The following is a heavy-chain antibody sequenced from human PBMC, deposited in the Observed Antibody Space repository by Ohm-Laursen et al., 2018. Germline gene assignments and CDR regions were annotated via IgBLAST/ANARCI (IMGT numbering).Heavy chain of an antibody. CDR3: ARRANSAYPYYLDH. J-gene: IGHJ4*02. CDR2: IYYTGST. V-gene: IGHV4-59*08. D-gene: IGHD3-22*01. Sequence: SETLSLTCTVSGGSISSYYWTWIRQPPGKGLEWIGYIYYTGSTSYNPSLKRQVTISVDTSKNQFSLKLSSVTAADTAVYYCARRANSAYPYYLDHWGQGTLVTVSS. CDR1: GGSISSYY.